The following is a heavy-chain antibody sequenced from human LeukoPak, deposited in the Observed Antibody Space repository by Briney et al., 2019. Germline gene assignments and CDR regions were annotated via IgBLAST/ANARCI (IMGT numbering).Heavy chain of an antibody. CDR1: GYSFTSYW. Sequence: GESLKISCKGSGYSFTSYWIGWVRQMPGKGLEWMGIIYPGDSDTRYSSSFQGQVTISADKSISTAYLQWSSLKASDTAMYYCARLPTYYDFWSGFDYWGQGTLVTVSS. CDR3: ARLPTYYDFWSGFDY. D-gene: IGHD3-3*01. J-gene: IGHJ4*02. V-gene: IGHV5-51*01. CDR2: IYPGDSDT.